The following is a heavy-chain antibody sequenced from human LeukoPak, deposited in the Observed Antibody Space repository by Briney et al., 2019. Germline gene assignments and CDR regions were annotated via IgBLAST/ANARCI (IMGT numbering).Heavy chain of an antibody. CDR1: GRSVSGYY. D-gene: IGHD5-18*01. CDR2: IHNSGST. Sequence: KPSETLSLACAVYGRSVSGYYWSWIRPPPGKWLEWNGEIHNSGSTNYNPSLKGRVTISVDTSKNQLSLKLSSVTAADTAVYYCARGHNVDTAMAESWGQGTLVTVSS. V-gene: IGHV4-34*01. J-gene: IGHJ5*02. CDR3: ARGHNVDTAMAES.